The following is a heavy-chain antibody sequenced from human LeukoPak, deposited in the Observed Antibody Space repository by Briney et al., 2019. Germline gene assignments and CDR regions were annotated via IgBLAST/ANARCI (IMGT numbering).Heavy chain of an antibody. CDR1: GFTFSSYW. J-gene: IGHJ6*03. V-gene: IGHV3-7*01. CDR3: ARVGPRFGELLYYYYYYYMDV. CDR2: IKQDGSEK. Sequence: GGSLRLSCAASGFTFSSYWMSWVRQAPGKGLEWVANIKQDGSEKYYVDSVKGRFTISRDNAKNSLYLQMNSLRAEDTAVYYGARVGPRFGELLYYYYYYYMDVWGKGTTVTVSS. D-gene: IGHD3-10*01.